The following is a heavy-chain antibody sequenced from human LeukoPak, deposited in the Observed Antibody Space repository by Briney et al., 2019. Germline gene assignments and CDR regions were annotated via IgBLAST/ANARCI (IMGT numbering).Heavy chain of an antibody. V-gene: IGHV3-74*01. CDR3: VRERDFDY. J-gene: IGHJ4*02. CDR1: GFTFSSHW. Sequence: GGSLRLSCAASGFTFSSHWMHWVRQAPGKGLVWVSRINSDGSSITYADSVKGRFTISRDNAKNTLYLQINSPRAEGRALYCCVRERDFDYWGQGTLVTV. CDR2: INSDGSSI.